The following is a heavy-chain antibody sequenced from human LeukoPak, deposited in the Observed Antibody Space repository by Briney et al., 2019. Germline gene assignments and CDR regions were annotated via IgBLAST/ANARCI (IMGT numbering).Heavy chain of an antibody. V-gene: IGHV3-30*04. J-gene: IGHJ4*02. CDR2: ISYDGSKK. Sequence: GRSLRLSCAASGFTVSSSAMQWVSQARGKGLEWVAVISYDGSKKYYADSVKGRFTISRDDSKNALYLQMNSLRGEDTAVYYCARSRSASSSGWYDYFDYWGRGTLVTVSS. CDR3: ARSRSASSSGWYDYFDY. CDR1: GFTVSSSA. D-gene: IGHD6-19*01.